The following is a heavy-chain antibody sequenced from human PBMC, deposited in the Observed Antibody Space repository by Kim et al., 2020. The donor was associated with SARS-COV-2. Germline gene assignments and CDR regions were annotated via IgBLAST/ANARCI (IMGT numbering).Heavy chain of an antibody. CDR3: AKDRLRYYEYWSGDPLIASFGG. D-gene: IGHD3-3*01. Sequence: GGSLRLSCAASGFTFDSYAMSWVRQAPGKGLEWVSAISGGVVVTYYADSVKGRFTVSRDNSKNTLYLQMNSLRAEDTAVYYCAKDRLRYYEYWSGDPLIASFGGWGQGTLVTVSS. J-gene: IGHJ4*02. CDR2: ISGGVVVT. CDR1: GFTFDSYA. V-gene: IGHV3-23*01.